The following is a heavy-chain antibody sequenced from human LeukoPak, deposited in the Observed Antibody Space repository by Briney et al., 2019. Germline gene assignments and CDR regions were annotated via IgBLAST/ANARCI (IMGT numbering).Heavy chain of an antibody. CDR2: IYYSGST. Sequence: SETLSLTCTVSGGSISSYYWSWIRQPPGKGLEWIGYIYYSGSTNYNPSLKSRVTISVDTSKNQFSLKLSSVTAADTAVYYCARPTTYCSSTSCNDAFDIWGQGTLVTVSS. V-gene: IGHV4-59*08. CDR1: GGSISSYY. J-gene: IGHJ3*02. CDR3: ARPTTYCSSTSCNDAFDI. D-gene: IGHD2-2*01.